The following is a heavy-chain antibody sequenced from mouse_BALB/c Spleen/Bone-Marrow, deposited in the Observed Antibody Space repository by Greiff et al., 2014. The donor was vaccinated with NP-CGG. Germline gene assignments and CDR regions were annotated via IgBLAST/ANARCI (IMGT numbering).Heavy chain of an antibody. J-gene: IGHJ2*01. CDR1: GFSLTIYG. D-gene: IGHD2-4*01. Sequence: QVQLKESGPGLVQPSQSLSITCTVSGFSLTIYGIHWVRQPPGKGLEWLGVIWSGGSTDYNAAFISRLSISKDNSKSQVFFKMNSLQADDTATYYCARNLGYDYDFDYWGQGTTLTVSS. V-gene: IGHV2-4*02. CDR2: IWSGGST. CDR3: ARNLGYDYDFDY.